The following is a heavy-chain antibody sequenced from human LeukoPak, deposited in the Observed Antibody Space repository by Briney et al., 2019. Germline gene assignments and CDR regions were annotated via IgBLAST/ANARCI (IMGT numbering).Heavy chain of an antibody. Sequence: GRSLRLSCAASGFTFSSYGMHWVRQAPGKGLEWVAVIWYDGSNKYYADPVKGRFTISRDNSKNTLYLQMNSLRAEDTAVYYCARFPQDCSSTSCYYYYYYGMDVWGQGTTVTVSS. CDR3: ARFPQDCSSTSCYYYYYYGMDV. CDR1: GFTFSSYG. J-gene: IGHJ6*02. CDR2: IWYDGSNK. D-gene: IGHD2-2*01. V-gene: IGHV3-33*01.